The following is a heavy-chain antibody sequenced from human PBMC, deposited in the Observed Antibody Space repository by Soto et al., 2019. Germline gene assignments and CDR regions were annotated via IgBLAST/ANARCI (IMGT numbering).Heavy chain of an antibody. Sequence: GGSLRLSCAASGFTLRGNSMNWVRQAPGKGLEWVSSFTSSDYIYYADSVRGRFTISRDDAKNSLYLQMNSLRAEDTAVYYCARDVLCGGGWGCFYYGMDVWGQGTTVTVSS. CDR2: FTSSDYI. D-gene: IGHD2-21*02. CDR3: ARDVLCGGGWGCFYYGMDV. V-gene: IGHV3-21*01. J-gene: IGHJ6*02. CDR1: GFTLRGNS.